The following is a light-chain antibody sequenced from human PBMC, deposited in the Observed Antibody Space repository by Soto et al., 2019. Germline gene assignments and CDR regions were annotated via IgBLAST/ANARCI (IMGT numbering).Light chain of an antibody. J-gene: IGKJ2*01. Sequence: EVVMTQSPATLSVSPGERATLSCRASESVSRNLAWYQQKPGQAPRLLIYDASTRATGIPDRFSGGGSGTEFTLTISSLQSEDFATYYCQRYNDYQYIFGQGTRLEIK. CDR1: ESVSRN. CDR3: QRYNDYQYI. V-gene: IGKV3-15*01. CDR2: DAS.